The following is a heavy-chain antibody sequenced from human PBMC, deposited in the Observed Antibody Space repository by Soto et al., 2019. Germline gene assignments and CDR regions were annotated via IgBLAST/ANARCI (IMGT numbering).Heavy chain of an antibody. V-gene: IGHV4-30-4*01. CDR1: GGSISSGDYY. CDR3: ASSKEVRFLEWIHFDY. Sequence: TSETLSLTCTVSGGSISSGDYYWSWIRQPPGKGLEWIGYIYYSGSTYYNPSLKSRVTISVDTSKNQFSLKLSSVTAADTAVFYCASSKEVRFLEWIHFDYWGQGTLVTVSS. D-gene: IGHD3-3*01. CDR2: IYYSGST. J-gene: IGHJ4*02.